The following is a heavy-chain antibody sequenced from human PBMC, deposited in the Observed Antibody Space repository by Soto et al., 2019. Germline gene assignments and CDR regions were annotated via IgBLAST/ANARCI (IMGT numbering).Heavy chain of an antibody. Sequence: QGQLVQSGPEVKKPGASVKVSCKTSGYTFSRYGISWVRQAPGQGLEWMGWISGYNGDTNYAQKVQGRVTMTIDTSXXTAYMELRSLTSDDTAIYYCAKNGQPPYYYYGMDVWGQGTTVTASS. CDR3: AKNGQPPYYYYGMDV. CDR1: GYTFSRYG. V-gene: IGHV1-18*01. CDR2: ISGYNGDT. J-gene: IGHJ6*02. D-gene: IGHD2-8*01.